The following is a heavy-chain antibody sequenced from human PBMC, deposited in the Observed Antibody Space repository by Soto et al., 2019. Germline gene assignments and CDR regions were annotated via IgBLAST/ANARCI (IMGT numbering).Heavy chain of an antibody. J-gene: IGHJ3*02. Sequence: QVQLVQSGAEVKKPGASVKVSCKASGYTFTSYYMYWVRQAPGQGLEWMGIINPSGGSTSYAQKFQGRVTMTRDTSTSTVYMELSSLRSEDTAVYYCARVVMATIKGNAFDIWGQGTMVTVSS. CDR1: GYTFTSYY. V-gene: IGHV1-46*01. CDR3: ARVVMATIKGNAFDI. CDR2: INPSGGST. D-gene: IGHD5-12*01.